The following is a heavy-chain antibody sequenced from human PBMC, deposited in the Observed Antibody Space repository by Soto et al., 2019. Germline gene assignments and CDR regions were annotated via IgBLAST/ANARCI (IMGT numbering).Heavy chain of an antibody. V-gene: IGHV4-59*01. CDR2: IYYSGSS. CDR1: GVSFSTYY. J-gene: IGHJ4*02. D-gene: IGHD2-15*01. Sequence: QVQLQESGPGLVKPSETLSLTCTVSGVSFSTYYWSWIRQAPGKGLEWIGYIYYSGSSNYNSSLKSRVTMSVDTSKNQLSLKLSSVTAADTAVYYCARDQGGPFDSWGQGTLVTVSS. CDR3: ARDQGGPFDS.